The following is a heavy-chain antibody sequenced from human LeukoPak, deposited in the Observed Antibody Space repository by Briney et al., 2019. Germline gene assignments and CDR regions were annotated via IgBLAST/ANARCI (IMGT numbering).Heavy chain of an antibody. D-gene: IGHD3-10*01. J-gene: IGHJ3*02. V-gene: IGHV3-9*02. CDR3: AKDTEEFPSAFDI. CDR1: GFTSADYA. CDR2: ISWNSGRI. Sequence: GGSLRLSCAASGFTSADYAMHWVRQAPGKGLEWVSGISWNSGRIGYADSVKGRFTISRDNAKNSLYLQMNSLRADDTALYYCAKDTEEFPSAFDIWGQGTMGTVSS.